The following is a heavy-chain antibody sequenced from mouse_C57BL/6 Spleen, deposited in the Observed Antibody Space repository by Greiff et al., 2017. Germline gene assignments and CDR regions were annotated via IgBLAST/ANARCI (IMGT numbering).Heavy chain of an antibody. J-gene: IGHJ4*01. CDR2: IWSGGST. CDR3: ARNAGYAMDY. V-gene: IGHV2-2*01. CDR1: GFSLTSYG. Sequence: QVQLKESGPGLVQPSQSLSITCTVSGFSLTSYGVHWVRQSPGKGLEWLGVIWSGGSTDYNAAFISRLSISKDNSTSQVFFKMNSLQADDTAIYYCARNAGYAMDYWGQGTSVTSSS.